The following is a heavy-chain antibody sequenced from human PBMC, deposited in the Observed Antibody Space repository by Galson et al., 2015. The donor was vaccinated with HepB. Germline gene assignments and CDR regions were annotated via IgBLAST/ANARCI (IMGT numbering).Heavy chain of an antibody. V-gene: IGHV3-30-3*01. D-gene: IGHD4-17*01. CDR3: VRPRGAGAGDYQNWYFDL. J-gene: IGHJ2*01. CDR2: ISYTGSYT. Sequence: SLRLSCAVSGFSFNHFPMHWVRQAPGKGLEWVAVISYTGSYTGYADFGRGRFTISRDNSKNALYLQMNSLRVDDTALYYCVRPRGAGAGDYQNWYFDLWGRGTLVTVSS. CDR1: GFSFNHFP.